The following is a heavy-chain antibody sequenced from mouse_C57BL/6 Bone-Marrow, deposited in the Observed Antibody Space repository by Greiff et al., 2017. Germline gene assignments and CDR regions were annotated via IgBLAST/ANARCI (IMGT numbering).Heavy chain of an antibody. CDR2: IYPGNSDT. CDR3: NGWYFDV. V-gene: IGHV1-5*01. Sequence: EVQLQQSGTVLARPGASVKMSCKTSGYTFTSYWMNWVKQRTGQGLEWIGAIYPGNSDTSYKQKIKGKAKLTAVTTASTAYMERSSLTNEDSAVYYRNGWYFDVWGTGTTVTGSS. J-gene: IGHJ1*03. CDR1: GYTFTSYW.